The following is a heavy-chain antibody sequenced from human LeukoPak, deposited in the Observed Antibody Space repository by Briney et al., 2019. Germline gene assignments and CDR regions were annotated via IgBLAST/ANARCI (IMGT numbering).Heavy chain of an antibody. Sequence: GASVKVSCKASGYTFTSYYMHWVRQAPGQGLEWMGGIIPIFGTANYAQKFQGRVTITTDESTSTAYMELSSLRSEDTAVYYCARDGYSSSWPLDYWGQGTLVTVSS. V-gene: IGHV1-69*05. CDR1: GYTFTSYY. CDR2: IIPIFGTA. J-gene: IGHJ4*02. CDR3: ARDGYSSSWPLDY. D-gene: IGHD6-13*01.